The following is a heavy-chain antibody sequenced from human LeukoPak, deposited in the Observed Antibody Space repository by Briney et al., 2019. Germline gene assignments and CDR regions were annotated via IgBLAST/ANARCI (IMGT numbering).Heavy chain of an antibody. CDR1: GDSVNNNHYY. V-gene: IGHV4-39*01. CDR2: IYYSGTT. CDR3: ASNSPVYWNSDL. J-gene: IGHJ2*01. D-gene: IGHD2/OR15-2a*01. Sequence: SETLSLTCTVSGDSVNNNHYYWAWIRQPPGKGLEWIGSIYYSGTTYYNPSLGSRVTMSIDTSENQLSLKLTSVSAADTALYYCASNSPVYWNSDLWGRGTLVSVSS.